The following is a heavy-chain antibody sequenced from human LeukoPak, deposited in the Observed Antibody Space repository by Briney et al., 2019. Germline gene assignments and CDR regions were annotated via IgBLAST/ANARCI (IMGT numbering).Heavy chain of an antibody. CDR3: ARGRGVYGDYDADY. J-gene: IGHJ4*02. V-gene: IGHV1-8*02. CDR2: INPNSGNT. CDR1: GYTFTGYY. Sequence: ASVKVSCKASGYTFTGYYMHWVRQAPGQGLEWMGWINPNSGNTGYAQKFQGRVTMTRNTSISTAYMELSSLRSEDTAVYYCARGRGVYGDYDADYWGQGTLVTVSS. D-gene: IGHD4-17*01.